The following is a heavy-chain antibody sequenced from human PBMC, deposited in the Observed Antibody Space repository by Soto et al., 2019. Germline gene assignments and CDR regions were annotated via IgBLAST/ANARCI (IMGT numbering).Heavy chain of an antibody. V-gene: IGHV3-23*01. D-gene: IGHD3-3*01. CDR3: AKGYGYDFWSGYFDY. J-gene: IGHJ4*02. Sequence: GGSLRLSCAASGFTFSSYAMSWVRQAPGKGLEWVSAISGSGGSTYYADPVKGRFTISRDNSKNTLYLQMNSLRAEDTAVYYCAKGYGYDFWSGYFDYWGQGTLVTVSS. CDR2: ISGSGGST. CDR1: GFTFSSYA.